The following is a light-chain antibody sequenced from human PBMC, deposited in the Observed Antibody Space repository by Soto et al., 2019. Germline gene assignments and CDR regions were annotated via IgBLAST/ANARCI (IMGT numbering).Light chain of an antibody. CDR1: QSVSSN. Sequence: EIVMTQSPATLSVSPGERATLSCRASQSVSSNLAWFQQKPGQAPRLLIYGASTRATSIPARFSGSGSGTDFTPTITSLQSEDFAVYYCQQYNNWPLTFGGGTKVEIK. CDR3: QQYNNWPLT. J-gene: IGKJ4*01. CDR2: GAS. V-gene: IGKV3-15*01.